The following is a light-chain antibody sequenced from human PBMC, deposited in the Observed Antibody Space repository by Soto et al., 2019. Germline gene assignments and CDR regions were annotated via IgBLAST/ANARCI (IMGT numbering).Light chain of an antibody. CDR1: QGIINN. CDR3: QQLNDYPLT. CDR2: VAS. J-gene: IGKJ4*01. Sequence: DIQLTQSPSFLSASVGDRVTLTCRASQGIINNLAWYQQKPGKAPKLLIYVASTLQSGVPSRFSGSGSGTEFTLTISSLQPEDFATYYCQQLNDYPLTFGGGTRVEI. V-gene: IGKV1-9*01.